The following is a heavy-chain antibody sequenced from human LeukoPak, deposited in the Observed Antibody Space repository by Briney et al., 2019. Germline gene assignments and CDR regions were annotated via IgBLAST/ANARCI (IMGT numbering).Heavy chain of an antibody. CDR2: INPSGGDT. Sequence: ASVKVSCKPSGYTFTSYYMHWVRQAPGQGLEWMGLINPSGGDTSYAQKFQGRVTTTRDTSTSTVYMEVVSLRSEDTAVYYCARGCRVVPGVHNVGMTSYYNGLDVWGQGTTVTVSS. CDR3: ARGCRVVPGVHNVGMTSYYNGLDV. D-gene: IGHD2-2*01. J-gene: IGHJ6*02. V-gene: IGHV1-46*01. CDR1: GYTFTSYY.